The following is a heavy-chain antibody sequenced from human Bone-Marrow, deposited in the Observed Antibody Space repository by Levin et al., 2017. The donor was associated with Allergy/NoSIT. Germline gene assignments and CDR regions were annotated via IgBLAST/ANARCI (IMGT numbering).Heavy chain of an antibody. V-gene: IGHV3-30*18. CDR3: AKDVFDDILTGPTYYYYGMDV. D-gene: IGHD3-9*01. CDR1: GFTFSSYG. Sequence: LSLTCAASGFTFSSYGMHWVRQAPGKGLEWVAVISYDGSNKYYADSVKGRFTISRDNSKNTLYLQMNSLRAEDTAVYYCAKDVFDDILTGPTYYYYGMDVWGQGTTVTVSS. J-gene: IGHJ6*02. CDR2: ISYDGSNK.